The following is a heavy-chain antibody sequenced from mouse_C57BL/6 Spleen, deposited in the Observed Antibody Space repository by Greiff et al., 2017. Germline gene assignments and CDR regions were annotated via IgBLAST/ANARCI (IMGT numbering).Heavy chain of an antibody. CDR3: TRSGEWYIDV. CDR2: IYPGSGTT. CDR1: GYTFTDYY. V-gene: IGHV1-76*01. Sequence: VQLQQSGAELVRPGASVKLSCKASGYTFTDYYINWVKQSPGKGLEWIAMIYPGSGTTYYNEKFKGKATLTAEKSSNTVYMKLSSLTSEDAAVYFCTRSGEWYIDVWGTGTTVTVSS. J-gene: IGHJ1*03.